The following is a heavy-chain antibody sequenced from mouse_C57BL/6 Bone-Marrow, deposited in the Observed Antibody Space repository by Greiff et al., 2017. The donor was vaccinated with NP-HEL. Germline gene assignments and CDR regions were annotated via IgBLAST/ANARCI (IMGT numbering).Heavy chain of an antibody. CDR2: IDPSDSYT. D-gene: IGHD3-2*02. J-gene: IGHJ3*01. CDR1: GYTFTSYW. CDR3: ARRRQLRLGFAY. V-gene: IGHV1-59*01. Sequence: QVQLQQPGAELVRPGTSVKLSCKASGYTFTSYWMHWVKQRPGQGLEWIGVIDPSDSYTNYNQKFKGKATLTVDTSSSTAYMQLSSLTSEDSAVYYGARRRQLRLGFAYWGQGTLVTVSA.